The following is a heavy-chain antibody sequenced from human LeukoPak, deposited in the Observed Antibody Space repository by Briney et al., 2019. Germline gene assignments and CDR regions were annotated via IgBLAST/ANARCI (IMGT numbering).Heavy chain of an antibody. D-gene: IGHD3-22*01. CDR2: IYTSGST. J-gene: IGHJ4*02. V-gene: IGHV4-61*02. CDR1: GGSISSGSYY. CDR3: ARDQYYYDSSGYYRFDY. Sequence: SETLSLTCTVSGGSISSGSYYWSWIRQPAGEGLEWIGRIYTSGSTNYNPSLKSRVTMSVDTSKNQFSLKLSSVTAADTVVYYCARDQYYYDSSGYYRFDYWGQGTLVTVSS.